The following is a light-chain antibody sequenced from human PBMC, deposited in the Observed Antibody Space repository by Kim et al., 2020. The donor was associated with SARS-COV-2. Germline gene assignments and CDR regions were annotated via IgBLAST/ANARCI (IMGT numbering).Light chain of an antibody. J-gene: IGLJ1*01. Sequence: SYELTQPPSVSVSPGQTASITCSGDKLGHKYACWYQQKPGQSPVLVIYQDSKRPSGIPERFSGSNSGNTATLTISGTQAMDEADYYCQAWDSSTAEVFGTGTKVTVL. CDR3: QAWDSSTAEV. V-gene: IGLV3-1*01. CDR1: KLGHKY. CDR2: QDS.